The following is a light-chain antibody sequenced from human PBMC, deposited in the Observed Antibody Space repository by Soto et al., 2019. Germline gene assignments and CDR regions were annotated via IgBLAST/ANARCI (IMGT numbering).Light chain of an antibody. CDR2: AAS. V-gene: IGKV1-39*01. J-gene: IGKJ4*01. CDR1: PSISNY. Sequence: EIQMTQSPSYLSASVGDRVTITCRASPSISNYLNWYQHKPGKAPELLIYAASNLQTGAPSRFSGSGSGTDFTLTISSLQPEDSANYYCQQSYSTPLTFGGGTKVEVK. CDR3: QQSYSTPLT.